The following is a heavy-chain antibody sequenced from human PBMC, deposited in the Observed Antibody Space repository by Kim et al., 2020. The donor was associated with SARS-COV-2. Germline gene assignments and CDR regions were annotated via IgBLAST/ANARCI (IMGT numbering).Heavy chain of an antibody. J-gene: IGHJ4*02. V-gene: IGHV3-33*01. Sequence: GGSLRLSCAASGFTFSSYGMHWVRQAPGKGLEWVAVIWYDGSNKYYADSVKGRFTISRDNSKNTLYLQMNSLRAEDTAVYYCARDKVSGDDFWSGYYPSIDYWGQGTLVTVSS. CDR3: ARDKVSGDDFWSGYYPSIDY. CDR2: IWYDGSNK. CDR1: GFTFSSYG. D-gene: IGHD3-3*01.